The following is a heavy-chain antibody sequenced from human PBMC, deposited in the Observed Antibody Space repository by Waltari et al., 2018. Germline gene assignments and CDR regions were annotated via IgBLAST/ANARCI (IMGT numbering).Heavy chain of an antibody. D-gene: IGHD2-21*02. V-gene: IGHV3-21*02. Sequence: EVQLVESGGGLVKPGGSLRLSCAASGFKFSDYAMNWVRQAPGKGLEWVSSIGSSSSFMDYADSVRGRFTVSRDNAKNTLYLQMDTLRAEDTAVYYCAAYPRGGDWRLDPWGQGMLVTVSS. CDR1: GFKFSDYA. J-gene: IGHJ5*02. CDR2: IGSSSSFM. CDR3: AAYPRGGDWRLDP.